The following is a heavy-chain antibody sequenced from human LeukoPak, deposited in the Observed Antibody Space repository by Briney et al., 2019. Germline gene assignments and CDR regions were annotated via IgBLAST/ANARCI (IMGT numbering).Heavy chain of an antibody. J-gene: IGHJ4*02. Sequence: GGSLRLSCAASGFTFSTYWMTWVRQAPGKGLEWVANIKQDGSEKYYVDSMKGRISISRDNAKKSLYLKMNSLRAEHTAVYYCVRDGGYSGYEYWGQGTLVTVSS. CDR2: IKQDGSEK. CDR1: GFTFSTYW. CDR3: VRDGGYSGYEY. V-gene: IGHV3-7*04. D-gene: IGHD5-12*01.